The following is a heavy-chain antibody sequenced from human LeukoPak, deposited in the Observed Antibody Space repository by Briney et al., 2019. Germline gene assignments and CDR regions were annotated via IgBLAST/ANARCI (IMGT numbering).Heavy chain of an antibody. CDR2: ISGSGGST. D-gene: IGHD3-22*01. CDR3: AKAEDYYDSSGYYYYY. CDR1: GFTFSSYA. J-gene: IGHJ4*02. V-gene: IGHV3-23*01. Sequence: GGSLRLSCAASGFTFSSYAMSWVRQAPGKGLEWVSAISGSGGSTYYADSVKGRFTISRDNSKNTLYLQMNSLRAEDTAVYYCAKAEDYYDSSGYYYYYWGQGTLVTVSS.